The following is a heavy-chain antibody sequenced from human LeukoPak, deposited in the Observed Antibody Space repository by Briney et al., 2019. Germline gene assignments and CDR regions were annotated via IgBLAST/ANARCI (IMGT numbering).Heavy chain of an antibody. D-gene: IGHD2-15*01. Sequence: SETLSLTCNVSGGSFNDNYWNWIRHLPGKGQEWIGYVYHNGHSDYNPSLKSRVTISVDTSTNQFSLKMISVTAADTAVYYCASLGYSSGWLDSWGHGSLVIVSS. CDR1: GGSFNDNY. CDR3: ASLGYSSGWLDS. V-gene: IGHV4-59*01. J-gene: IGHJ5*01. CDR2: VYHNGHS.